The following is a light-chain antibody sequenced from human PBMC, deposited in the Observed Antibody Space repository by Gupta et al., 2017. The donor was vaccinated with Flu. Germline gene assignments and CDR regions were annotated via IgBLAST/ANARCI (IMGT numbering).Light chain of an antibody. Sequence: QSAPIQPRSVSVSLGQSLTIPCTGTSNDVGGYNRVSWYEQRPGKAPKLILYDVTERPSGVPDRFSGSKSGNTASLTISGLQADDEADYYCSSHAGRVTWVFGTGTTVTVL. CDR2: DVT. J-gene: IGLJ1*01. CDR3: SSHAGRVTWV. CDR1: SNDVGGYNR. V-gene: IGLV2-11*01.